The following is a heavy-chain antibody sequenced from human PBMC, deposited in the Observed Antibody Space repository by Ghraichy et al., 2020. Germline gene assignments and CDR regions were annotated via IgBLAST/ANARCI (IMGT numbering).Heavy chain of an antibody. CDR2: INHSGST. Sequence: SETLSLTCAVYGGSFSGYYWSWIRQPPGKGLEWIGEINHSGSTNYNPSLKSRVTISVDTSKNQFSLKLSSVTAADTAVYYCARETSEWCSSTSCYPQTRGMDVWGQGTTVTVSS. D-gene: IGHD2-2*01. V-gene: IGHV4-34*01. J-gene: IGHJ6*02. CDR3: ARETSEWCSSTSCYPQTRGMDV. CDR1: GGSFSGYY.